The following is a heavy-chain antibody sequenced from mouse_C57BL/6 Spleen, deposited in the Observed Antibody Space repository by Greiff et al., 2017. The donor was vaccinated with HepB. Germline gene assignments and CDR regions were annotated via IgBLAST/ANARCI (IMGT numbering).Heavy chain of an antibody. V-gene: IGHV5-17*01. J-gene: IGHJ3*01. CDR1: GFTFSDYG. CDR3: ARGYAIGGWFAY. D-gene: IGHD2-10*02. CDR2: ISSGSSTI. Sequence: EVQVVESGGGLVKPGGSLKLSCAASGFTFSDYGMHWVRQAPEKGLEWVAYISSGSSTIYYADPVKGRFTISRDNAKNTLFLQMTSLRSEDTAMYYCARGYAIGGWFAYWGQGTLVTVSA.